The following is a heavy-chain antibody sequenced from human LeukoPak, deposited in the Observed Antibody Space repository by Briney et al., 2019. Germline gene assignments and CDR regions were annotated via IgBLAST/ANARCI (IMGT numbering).Heavy chain of an antibody. CDR3: ARLAQSGSYFDY. CDR2: IYPGDSEG. D-gene: IGHD1-26*01. V-gene: IGHV5-51*01. J-gene: IGHJ4*02. Sequence: GEPLKISCKGSGYSFTSYWIAWVRQMPGKGLEWMGIIYPGDSEGRYSPPFQGQVTISADKSISTAYLQWSSLKASDTAMYYCARLAQSGSYFDYWGQGTLVTVSS. CDR1: GYSFTSYW.